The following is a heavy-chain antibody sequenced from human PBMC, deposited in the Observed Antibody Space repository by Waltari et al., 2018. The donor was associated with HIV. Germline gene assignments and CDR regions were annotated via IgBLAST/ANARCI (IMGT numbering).Heavy chain of an antibody. CDR2: INPNSGGT. Sequence: QVQLVQSGAEVTQPGTSLKVVCKASGYIFTDSYMHWTRQAPGQGLEWMGGINPNSGGTNYAQKFQGRVTMTRDTSISTAYMELSRLRSDDTAVYYCARDRARTTDYYYYGMDVWGQGTTVTVSS. V-gene: IGHV1-2*02. CDR3: ARDRARTTDYYYYGMDV. J-gene: IGHJ6*02. CDR1: GYIFTDSY. D-gene: IGHD1-7*01.